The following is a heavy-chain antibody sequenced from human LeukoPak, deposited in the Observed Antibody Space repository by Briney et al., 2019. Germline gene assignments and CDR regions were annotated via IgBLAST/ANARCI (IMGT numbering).Heavy chain of an antibody. CDR2: ISGSGGNT. J-gene: IGHJ5*02. CDR1: GFTFSSYA. CDR3: AKGPRSALYDTEFDP. Sequence: GGSLRLSCAASGFTFSSYAMSWVRQAPGKGLEWVSGISGSGGNTYYADSVKGRFTISRDNSKNTLYLQMNRLRAEDTAVYYCAKGPRSALYDTEFDPWGQGTLVTVSS. D-gene: IGHD3-22*01. V-gene: IGHV3-23*01.